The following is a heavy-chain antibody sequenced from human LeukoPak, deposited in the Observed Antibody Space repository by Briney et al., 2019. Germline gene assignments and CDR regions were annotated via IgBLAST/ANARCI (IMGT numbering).Heavy chain of an antibody. CDR3: ARGLAMVTS. CDR2: ISGSGSRT. Sequence: GGSLRLPCEVTGFNFSIHDMSWIRQAPGKALQWVSGISGSGSRTYYADSVRGRFTISRDDSRTTLYLQMNRLSADDTAIYYCARGLAMVTSWGQGSLVTVLS. V-gene: IGHV3-23*01. D-gene: IGHD5-18*01. J-gene: IGHJ4*02. CDR1: GFNFSIHD.